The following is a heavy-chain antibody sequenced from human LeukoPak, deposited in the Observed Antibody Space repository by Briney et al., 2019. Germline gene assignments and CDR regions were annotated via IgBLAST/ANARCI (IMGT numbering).Heavy chain of an antibody. CDR2: IYYSGST. CDR1: GGSISSYY. V-gene: IGHV4-59*01. Sequence: PSETLSLTCTVSGGSISSYYWSWIRQPPGKGLEWIGYIYYSGSTNYNPSLKSRVTISVDTSKNQFSLKLSSVTAADTPVYYCARASYDILTGYFDYWGQGTLVTVSS. D-gene: IGHD3-9*01. J-gene: IGHJ4*02. CDR3: ARASYDILTGYFDY.